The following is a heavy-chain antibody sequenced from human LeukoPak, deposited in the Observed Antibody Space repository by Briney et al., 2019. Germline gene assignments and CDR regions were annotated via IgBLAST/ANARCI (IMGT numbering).Heavy chain of an antibody. J-gene: IGHJ3*02. CDR3: ARRKGYSDSSGYFEGSAFDI. CDR1: GFTFSSYE. CDR2: ISSSGTTI. D-gene: IGHD3-22*01. V-gene: IGHV3-48*03. Sequence: GGSLRLSCAASGFTFSSYEMNWVRQAPGKGLEWVSYISSSGTTIYYADSVKGRFTISRDNAKNSLYLQMNSLRAEDTAVYYCARRKGYSDSSGYFEGSAFDIRGQGTMVTVSS.